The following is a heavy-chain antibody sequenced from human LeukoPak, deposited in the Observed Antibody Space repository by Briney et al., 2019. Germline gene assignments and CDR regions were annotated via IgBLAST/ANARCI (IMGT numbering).Heavy chain of an antibody. CDR3: ATQNYDSSGYYYPAIDY. D-gene: IGHD3-22*01. CDR1: GYSFTSYW. J-gene: IGHJ4*02. CDR2: IDPSDSYT. V-gene: IGHV5-10-1*01. Sequence: GESLKISCKGSGYSFTSYWISWVRQMPGKGLEWMGRIDPSDSYTNYSSSFQGHVTISADKSISTAYLQWSSLKASDTAMYYCATQNYDSSGYYYPAIDYWGQGTLVTVSS.